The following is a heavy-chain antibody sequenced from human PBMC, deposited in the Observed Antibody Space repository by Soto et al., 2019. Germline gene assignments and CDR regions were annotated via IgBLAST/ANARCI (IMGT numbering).Heavy chain of an antibody. J-gene: IGHJ4*02. V-gene: IGHV1-2*02. D-gene: IGHD1-1*01. CDR1: GYTFSDYY. Sequence: QVQLVQSGAEVRKPGASVKVSCKASGYTFSDYYIHWMRQAPGQGLEWMGWINPNSGGTKYEPKFQGGVTMTRDTSITTAYMELSRLRSGDTAVYYCAREPATAKPEGVDFWGQGTLVTVSS. CDR2: INPNSGGT. CDR3: AREPATAKPEGVDF.